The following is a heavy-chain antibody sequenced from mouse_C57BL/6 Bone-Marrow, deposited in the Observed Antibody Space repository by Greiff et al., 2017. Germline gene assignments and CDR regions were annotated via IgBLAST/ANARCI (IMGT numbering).Heavy chain of an antibody. CDR3: NTPPFYYGRGASFAY. CDR2: IDPENGDT. D-gene: IGHD1-1*01. Sequence: VQLKQSGAELVRPGASVKLSCTASGFNIKDDYMHWVKQRPEQGLEWIGWIDPENGDTEYASKFQGKATITADTSSNTAYLQLSNLTSEDTAVYYCNTPPFYYGRGASFAYWGRGTLVTVSA. CDR1: GFNIKDDY. V-gene: IGHV14-4*01. J-gene: IGHJ3*01.